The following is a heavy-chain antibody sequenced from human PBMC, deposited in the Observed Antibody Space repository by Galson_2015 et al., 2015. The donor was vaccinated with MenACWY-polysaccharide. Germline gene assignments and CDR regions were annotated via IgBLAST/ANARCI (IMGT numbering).Heavy chain of an antibody. V-gene: IGHV4-31*03. CDR1: GDSTRSGGYY. CDR3: ARYNIAAGDFDY. CDR2: IHYRGST. J-gene: IGHJ4*02. Sequence: TLSLTCTVSGDSTRSGGYYWSWIRPHPGTGLEWMGYIHYRGSTSYNPSLKRRLLISGDASNGQFSLKLSSVTAADTAVYYCARYNIAAGDFDYWGQGALVTVSS. D-gene: IGHD6-25*01.